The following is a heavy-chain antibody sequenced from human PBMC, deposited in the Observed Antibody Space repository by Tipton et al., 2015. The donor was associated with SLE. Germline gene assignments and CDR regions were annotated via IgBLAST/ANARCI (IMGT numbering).Heavy chain of an antibody. CDR3: AREPIDFWDGPNYYNFYYMDV. Sequence: SLRLSCAASGFASSGYWMHWVRQAPGKGLLWVARINSDGTTINYADSVKGRFTISRDNAKNTLYLQMNSLRAEDTAAYYCAREPIDFWDGPNYYNFYYMDVWGKGTPVIVSS. CDR2: INSDGTTI. J-gene: IGHJ6*03. V-gene: IGHV3-74*01. CDR1: GFASSGYW. D-gene: IGHD3-3*01.